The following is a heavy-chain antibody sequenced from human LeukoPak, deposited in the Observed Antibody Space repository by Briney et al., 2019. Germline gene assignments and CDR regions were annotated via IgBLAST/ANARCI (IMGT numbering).Heavy chain of an antibody. D-gene: IGHD3-9*01. J-gene: IGHJ4*02. CDR3: ARDYPDGGGGRYFDWLPVF. V-gene: IGHV1-69*04. CDR2: ILPILGIA. CDR1: GGTLSSYA. Sequence: SVKVSCKASGGTLSSYAISWVRQAPGQGLEWKGMILPILGIANYAQKFQGRVTITPDKSTSTAYMELSSLRSEDTAVYYCARDYPDGGGGRYFDWLPVFWGQRTLVTVSS.